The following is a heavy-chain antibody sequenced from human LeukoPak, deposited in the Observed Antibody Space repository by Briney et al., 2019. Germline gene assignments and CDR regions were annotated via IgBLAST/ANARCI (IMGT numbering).Heavy chain of an antibody. CDR1: GGSISSGGYY. CDR3: ARAQLGYFDY. Sequence: SETLSLTCTVSGGSISSGGYYWSWIRQPPGKGLEWIGYIYHSGSTYYNPSLKSRVTISVDRCKNQFSLKLSSVTAADTAVYYCARAQLGYFDYWGQGTLVTVSS. J-gene: IGHJ4*02. CDR2: IYHSGST. D-gene: IGHD7-27*01. V-gene: IGHV4-30-2*01.